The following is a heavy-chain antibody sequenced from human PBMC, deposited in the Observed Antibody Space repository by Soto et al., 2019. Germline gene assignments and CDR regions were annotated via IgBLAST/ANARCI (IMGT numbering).Heavy chain of an antibody. D-gene: IGHD6-6*01. V-gene: IGHV3-15*01. J-gene: IGHJ6*02. Sequence: GGSLRLSCAVSGFTLSDHYIDWVRQAPGKGLEWVGRIKSTVDGGTTDYAAPVKGRFTISRDDSRNTLDLQMNSLKTEDTGVYYCTVSRWAARAYYSYYGMDVRGQGATVTLS. CDR1: GFTLSDHY. CDR3: TVSRWAARAYYSYYGMDV. CDR2: IKSTVDGGTT.